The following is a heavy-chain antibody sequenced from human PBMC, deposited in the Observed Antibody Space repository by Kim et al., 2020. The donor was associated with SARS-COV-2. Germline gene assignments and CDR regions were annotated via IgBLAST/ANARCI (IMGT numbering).Heavy chain of an antibody. Sequence: GGSLRLSCAASGFTFSSYGMHWVRQAPGKGLEWVAVISYDGSNKYYADSVKGRFTISRDNSKNTLYLQMNSLRAEDTAVYYCAKSYCSSTSCYTGGYDYFDYWGQGTLVTVSS. CDR2: ISYDGSNK. J-gene: IGHJ4*02. CDR1: GFTFSSYG. V-gene: IGHV3-30*18. D-gene: IGHD2-2*02. CDR3: AKSYCSSTSCYTGGYDYFDY.